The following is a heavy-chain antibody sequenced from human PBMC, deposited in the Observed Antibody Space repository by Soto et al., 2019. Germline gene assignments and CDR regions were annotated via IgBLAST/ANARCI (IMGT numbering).Heavy chain of an antibody. V-gene: IGHV1-24*01. CDR1: GYTLTELS. Sequence: ASVKVSCKVSGYTLTELSMHWVRQAPGKGLEWMGGFDPEDGETIYAQKFQGRVTMTEDTSTDTAYMELSSLRSEDTAVYYCATDRRTRYCSSTSCYQVSDYWGQGTLVTVSS. D-gene: IGHD2-2*01. CDR3: ATDRRTRYCSSTSCYQVSDY. J-gene: IGHJ4*02. CDR2: FDPEDGET.